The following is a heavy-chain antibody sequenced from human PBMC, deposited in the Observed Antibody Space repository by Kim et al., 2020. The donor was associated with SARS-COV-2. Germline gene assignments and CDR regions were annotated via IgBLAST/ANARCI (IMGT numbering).Heavy chain of an antibody. CDR3: AILAVFDWLTHDAFDI. J-gene: IGHJ3*02. D-gene: IGHD3-9*01. Sequence: GGSLRLSCAASGFTFSSYSMNWVRQAPGKGLEWVSSISSSSSYIYYADSVKGRFTISRDNAKNSLYLQMNSLRAEDTAVYYCAILAVFDWLTHDAFDIWGQGTMVTVSS. V-gene: IGHV3-21*01. CDR1: GFTFSSYS. CDR2: ISSSSSYI.